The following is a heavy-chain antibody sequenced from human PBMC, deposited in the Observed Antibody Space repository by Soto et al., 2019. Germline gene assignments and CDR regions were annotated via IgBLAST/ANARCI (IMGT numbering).Heavy chain of an antibody. J-gene: IGHJ6*02. D-gene: IGHD1-20*01. CDR2: ISVYTGVT. CDR3: ARDPHITQKLRGAPLMDF. Sequence: HVQMVQSGGEVKKPGASVKVSCKGSGYSFASHGISCVRQAPGQGLEWMGWISVYTGVTIFVRKFQGRVSMTTDTSTSTAYMELSRLTNDDTAVYFCARDPHITQKLRGAPLMDFWGQGTTVTVSS. CDR1: GYSFASHG. V-gene: IGHV1-18*04.